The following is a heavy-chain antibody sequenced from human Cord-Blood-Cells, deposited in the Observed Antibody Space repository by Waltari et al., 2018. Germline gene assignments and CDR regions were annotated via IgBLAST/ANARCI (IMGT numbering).Heavy chain of an antibody. CDR2: IYYSGST. CDR3: ARARRDGYNPFDY. CDR1: GGSISSGGYS. D-gene: IGHD5-12*01. Sequence: QVQLQESGPGLVKPSQTLSLTCTVPGGSISSGGYSWSWIRQHPGKGLEWIGYIYYSGSTYYNPSLKSRVTISVDTSKNQFSLKLSSVTAADTAVYYCARARRDGYNPFDYWGQGTLVTVSS. J-gene: IGHJ4*02. V-gene: IGHV4-31*03.